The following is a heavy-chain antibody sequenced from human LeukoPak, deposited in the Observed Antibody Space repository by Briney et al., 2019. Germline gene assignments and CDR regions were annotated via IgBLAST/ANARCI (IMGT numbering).Heavy chain of an antibody. CDR1: GFTFRDYN. CDR2: INHSGST. Sequence: LRLSCAASGFTFRDYNMTWIRQPPGKGLEWIGEINHSGSTNYNPSLKSRVTISVDTSKNQFSLKLSSVTAADTAVYYCARGQNGSAVGATNFDYWGQGTLVTVSS. D-gene: IGHD1-26*01. V-gene: IGHV4-34*01. J-gene: IGHJ4*02. CDR3: ARGQNGSAVGATNFDY.